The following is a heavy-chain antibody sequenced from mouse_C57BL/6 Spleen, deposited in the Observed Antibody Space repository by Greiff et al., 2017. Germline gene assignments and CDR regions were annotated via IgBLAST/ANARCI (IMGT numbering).Heavy chain of an antibody. D-gene: IGHD2-3*01. CDR3: ARGSDGYYAMDY. CDR1: GYTFTSYG. J-gene: IGHJ4*01. V-gene: IGHV1-81*01. Sequence: LQESGAELARPGASVKLSCKASGYTFTSYGISWVKQRTGQGLEWIGEIYPRSGNTYYNEKFKGKATLTADKSSSTAYMELRSLTSEDSAVYFCARGSDGYYAMDYWGQGTSVTVSS. CDR2: IYPRSGNT.